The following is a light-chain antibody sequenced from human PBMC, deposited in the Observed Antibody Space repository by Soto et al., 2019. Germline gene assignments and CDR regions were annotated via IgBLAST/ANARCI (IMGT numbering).Light chain of an antibody. CDR2: NTF. V-gene: IGKV3-15*01. CDR3: QQYNWRLT. Sequence: EIVMTQSPATLSVSPGERASLSCRASQSVNNNLAWYQQKPGQAPRLLIYNTFNRVAGTPAKFNGSGSGTEFTLHISSLVSEDFAVYYCQQYNWRLTFGQGTKVEI. J-gene: IGKJ1*01. CDR1: QSVNNN.